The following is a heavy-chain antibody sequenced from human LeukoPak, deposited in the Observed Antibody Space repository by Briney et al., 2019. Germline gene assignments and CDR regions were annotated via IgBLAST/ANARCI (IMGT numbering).Heavy chain of an antibody. CDR3: AALYGMDV. CDR1: GFTFSSYE. CDR2: IKQDGSEK. Sequence: GGSLRLSCAASGFTFSSYEMNWVRQAPGKGLEWVANIKQDGSEKYYVDSVKGRFTISRDNAKNSLYLQMNSLRAEDTAVYYCAALYGMDVWGKGTTVTVSS. V-gene: IGHV3-7*03. J-gene: IGHJ6*04.